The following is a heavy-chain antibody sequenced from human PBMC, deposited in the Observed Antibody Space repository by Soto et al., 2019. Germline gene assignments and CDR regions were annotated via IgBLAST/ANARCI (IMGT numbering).Heavy chain of an antibody. CDR2: MNPGSGDT. CDR1: GYSFTNND. Sequence: ASVKVSCKASGYSFTNNDVSWVRQATGQGLEWMGWMNPGSGDTGYAQKFQGRVTMTRDISIATAYMELSSLRSDDTAIYYCARMETFWSLNWFDPWGQGTLVTVSS. J-gene: IGHJ5*02. V-gene: IGHV1-8*01. D-gene: IGHD3-16*01. CDR3: ARMETFWSLNWFDP.